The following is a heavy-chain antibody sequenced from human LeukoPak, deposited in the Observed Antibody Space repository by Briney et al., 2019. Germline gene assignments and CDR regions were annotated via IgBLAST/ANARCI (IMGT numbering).Heavy chain of an antibody. CDR1: GFTFTNAW. Sequence: GGSLRLSCAASGFTFTNAWMSWVRQAPGKGLEWVGRIKSKTDGGTTDYAAPVKGRFTISRDDSKNTLYLQMNSLKTEDTAVYYCTTDQLAASTDYWGQGTLVTVSS. V-gene: IGHV3-15*01. J-gene: IGHJ4*02. CDR3: TTDQLAASTDY. CDR2: IKSKTDGGTT. D-gene: IGHD6-6*01.